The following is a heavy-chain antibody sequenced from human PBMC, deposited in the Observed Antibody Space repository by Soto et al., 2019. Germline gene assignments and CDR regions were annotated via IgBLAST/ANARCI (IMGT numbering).Heavy chain of an antibody. CDR2: ISGDRSYI. J-gene: IGHJ5*01. CDR1: GFYFVSYT. CDR3: VRDLSAYNWFDL. V-gene: IGHV3-21*01. Sequence: PVGSLRLSCAASGFYFVSYTMNWVRQAPGKGLEWVSSISGDRSYIYYADSVKGRFTISRDNAKNSLFLQMNSLRVEDTAVYYCVRDLSAYNWFDLWGPGTLVTVSS.